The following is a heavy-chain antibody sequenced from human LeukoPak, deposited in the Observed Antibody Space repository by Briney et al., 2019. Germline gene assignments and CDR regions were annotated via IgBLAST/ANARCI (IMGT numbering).Heavy chain of an antibody. J-gene: IGHJ4*02. D-gene: IGHD5-12*01. V-gene: IGHV4-4*07. CDR1: GGSITNYY. CDR2: IYSSGST. Sequence: PSGTLSLTCTVSGGSITNYYWSWIRQPAGKGLEWIGRIYSSGSTNYNPSLKSRVTISVDTSKNQFSLKLSSVTAADTAVYYCARSRRGYDLTVDYWGQGTLVTVSS. CDR3: ARSRRGYDLTVDY.